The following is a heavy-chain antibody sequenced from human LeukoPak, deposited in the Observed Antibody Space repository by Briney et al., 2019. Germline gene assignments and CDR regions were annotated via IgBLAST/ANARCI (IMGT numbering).Heavy chain of an antibody. V-gene: IGHV3-23*01. CDR3: AKHCSGYCNTASEKRFDP. D-gene: IGHD2-2*03. J-gene: IGHJ5*02. Sequence: GGSLRLSCAASGFTFGSYAMGWVRQGPGKGLDWVSTITGSGTNTYYADSVKGRFTISRDNSKSMLYPQMDSLRVEDTAVYYCAKHCSGYCNTASEKRFDPWGQGTLVTVSS. CDR2: ITGSGTNT. CDR1: GFTFGSYA.